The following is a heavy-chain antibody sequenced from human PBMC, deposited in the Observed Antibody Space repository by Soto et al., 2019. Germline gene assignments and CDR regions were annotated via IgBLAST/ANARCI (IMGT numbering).Heavy chain of an antibody. CDR2: IGSSGRSP. Sequence: PGRSLRLSCTASVFTFTNDGVNWFRQAPGKELEWVSSIGSSGRSPSYADSVKARFTISRDNTKTTLYLQMSRLRAEETAGYYCSNMRKVSLFDC. CDR3: SNMRKVSLFDC. CDR1: VFTFTNDG. J-gene: IGHJ5*01. V-gene: IGHV3-23*01. D-gene: IGHD2-2*01.